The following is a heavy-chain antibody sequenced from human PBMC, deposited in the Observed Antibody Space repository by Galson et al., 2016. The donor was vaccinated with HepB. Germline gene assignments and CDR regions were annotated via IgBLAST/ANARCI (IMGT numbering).Heavy chain of an antibody. D-gene: IGHD5-12*01. CDR2: ISASGGST. CDR1: GFTFSNYT. Sequence: SLRLSCAASGFTFSNYTMSWVRQAPGKGLEWVSGISASGGSTHYADSVKGRFIISRDNSKNTVYLQMYSLRAEDTAVYYCAKSGLTVATFHYWGQGTLVTVSS. J-gene: IGHJ4*02. V-gene: IGHV3-23*01. CDR3: AKSGLTVATFHY.